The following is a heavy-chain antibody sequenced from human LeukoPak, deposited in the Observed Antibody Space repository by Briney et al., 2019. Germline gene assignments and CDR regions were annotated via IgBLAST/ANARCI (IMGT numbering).Heavy chain of an antibody. CDR2: ISGSGVST. CDR1: GFTFTSYA. J-gene: IGHJ6*03. Sequence: PGGSLRLSCAVSGFTFTSYAMSWVRQTPGKGLEWVSVISGSGVSTYYVDSVKGRSTISRDNSKNTLYLQMNSLRAEDTAVYYCAKDTVPWPPRVMDVWGIGTTVTVSS. D-gene: IGHD5-12*01. V-gene: IGHV3-23*01. CDR3: AKDTVPWPPRVMDV.